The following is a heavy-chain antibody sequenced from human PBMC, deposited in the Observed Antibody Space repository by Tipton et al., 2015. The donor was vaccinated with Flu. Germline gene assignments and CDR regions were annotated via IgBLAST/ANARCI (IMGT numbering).Heavy chain of an antibody. J-gene: IGHJ4*02. V-gene: IGHV1-2*02. Sequence: QSGAEVKKPGASVKVSCKASGYTFTAYYIHWVRQAPGQGLEWMGWINPNSGGREFAQKFQGRVTMTSDAAITTAYMELSSLTSDDTAVYYCARRSWDSWGQGTLVTVSS. CDR3: ARRSWDS. CDR2: INPNSGGR. CDR1: GYTFTAYY.